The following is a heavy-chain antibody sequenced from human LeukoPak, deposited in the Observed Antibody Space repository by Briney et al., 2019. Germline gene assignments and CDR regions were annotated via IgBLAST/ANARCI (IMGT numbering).Heavy chain of an antibody. J-gene: IGHJ4*02. CDR1: GGSISSGDYY. V-gene: IGHV4-30-4*08. CDR2: IYYSGST. CDR3: ARAPPDFWSGYYTSGFDY. Sequence: PSETLSLTCTVSGGSISSGDYYWSWIRQPPGKGLEWIGYIYYSGSTYYNPSLKSRVTISVDTSKNQFSLKLSSVTAADTAVYYCARAPPDFWSGYYTSGFDYWGQGTLVTVSS. D-gene: IGHD3-3*01.